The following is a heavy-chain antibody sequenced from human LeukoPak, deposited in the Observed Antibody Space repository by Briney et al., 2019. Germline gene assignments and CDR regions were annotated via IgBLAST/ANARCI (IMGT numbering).Heavy chain of an antibody. CDR3: AEDMRGVYCSSTSCSLLDY. V-gene: IGHV3-43D*04. D-gene: IGHD2-2*01. Sequence: GGSLRLSCAASGFTFDDYAMHWVRQAPGKGLEWVSLISWDGGSTYYADSVKGRFTISRDNSKNSLYLQMNSLRAEDTALYYCAEDMRGVYCSSTSCSLLDYWGQGTLVTVSS. CDR1: GFTFDDYA. J-gene: IGHJ4*02. CDR2: ISWDGGST.